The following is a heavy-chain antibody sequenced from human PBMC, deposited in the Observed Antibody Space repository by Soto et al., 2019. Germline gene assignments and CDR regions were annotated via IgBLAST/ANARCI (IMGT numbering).Heavy chain of an antibody. J-gene: IGHJ4*02. Sequence: GASVKVSCKASGYTFTSYGISWVRQAPGQGLEWMGWISAYNGNTNYAQKLQGRVTMTADTSTSTAYMELRSLRSDDTAVYYCARVVLLQWLVSGLIDYWGQGTLVPVSS. CDR1: GYTFTSYG. CDR3: ARVVLLQWLVSGLIDY. V-gene: IGHV1-18*01. D-gene: IGHD6-19*01. CDR2: ISAYNGNT.